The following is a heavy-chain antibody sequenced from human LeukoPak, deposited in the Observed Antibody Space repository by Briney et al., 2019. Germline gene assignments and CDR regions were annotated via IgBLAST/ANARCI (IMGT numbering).Heavy chain of an antibody. CDR3: ARHKDYYYSYMDV. J-gene: IGHJ6*03. Sequence: SETLSLTCTVSGGSISSSSYYWGWIRQPPGKGLEWIGTIYYSGSTYYNPSLTSRVTISVDTSKNQFSLKLSTVTAADTAVYYCARHKDYYYSYMDVWGKGTTVTISS. CDR2: IYYSGST. CDR1: GGSISSSSYY. V-gene: IGHV4-39*01.